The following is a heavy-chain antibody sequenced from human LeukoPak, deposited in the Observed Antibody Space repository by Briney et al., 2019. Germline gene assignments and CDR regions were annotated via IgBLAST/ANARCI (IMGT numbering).Heavy chain of an antibody. CDR3: ARDVGEGFCSGGSCSDY. CDR1: GYTFTNYA. J-gene: IGHJ4*02. V-gene: IGHV1-18*01. Sequence: ASVKVSCKXSGYTFTNYAISWVRQAPGQGLEWMGLISAYNGNTNYAQKLQGRVTMTTDTSTSTVYMELRSLRSDDTAVYYCARDVGEGFCSGGSCSDYWGQGTLVTVSS. D-gene: IGHD2-15*01. CDR2: ISAYNGNT.